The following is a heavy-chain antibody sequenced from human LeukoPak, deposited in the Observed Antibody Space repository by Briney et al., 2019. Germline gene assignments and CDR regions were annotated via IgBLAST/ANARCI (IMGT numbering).Heavy chain of an antibody. CDR1: GFTFNNFA. CDR2: ISGSGGST. D-gene: IGHD3-22*01. CDR3: AKASYYDSSGYPD. J-gene: IGHJ4*02. V-gene: IGHV3-23*01. Sequence: TGGSLRLSCAASGFTFNNFAMSWVRQAPGKGLEWVSDISGSGGSTYYADSVKGRFTISRDNSKNTLYLQMNSLRAEDTAVYYCAKASYYDSSGYPDWGQGTLVTVSS.